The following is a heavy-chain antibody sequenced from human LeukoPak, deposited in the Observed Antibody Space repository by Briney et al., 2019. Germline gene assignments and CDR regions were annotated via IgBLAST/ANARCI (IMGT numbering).Heavy chain of an antibody. D-gene: IGHD7-27*01. CDR2: IWFDGSNK. J-gene: IGHJ3*01. Sequence: PGGSLRLSCEASGFNFSNFNMHWVRQAPGKGLEWAAAIWFDGSNKFYIDTVKGRFSIYRDNSRNTVYLQMNNLRADDTATYFCAREEAISGEKGKDGAFRFWGQGTMVTVSS. V-gene: IGHV3-30*19. CDR3: AREEAISGEKGKDGAFRF. CDR1: GFNFSNFN.